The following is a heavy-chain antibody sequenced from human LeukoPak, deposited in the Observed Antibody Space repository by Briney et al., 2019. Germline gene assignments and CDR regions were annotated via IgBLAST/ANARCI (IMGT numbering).Heavy chain of an antibody. J-gene: IGHJ6*02. CDR2: ISGSGGAT. D-gene: IGHD1-1*01. CDR3: ALQRPLKGV. V-gene: IGHV3-23*01. CDR1: GFTFSSYG. Sequence: GGSLRLSCAASGFTFSSYGMSWVRQAPGQGLEWVSGISGSGGATYYAGSVEGRFTMSRDNSKNTLYLQMNSLRAEDTAVYYCALQRPLKGVWGQGTTVTVSS.